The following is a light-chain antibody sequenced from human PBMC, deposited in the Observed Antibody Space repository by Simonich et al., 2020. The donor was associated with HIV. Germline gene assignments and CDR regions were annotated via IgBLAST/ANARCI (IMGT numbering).Light chain of an antibody. CDR2: EGS. Sequence: QSALTQPASVSGSPGQSITISCTGTSSDVGSYDVVSWYQQHPGKAPKLIIYEGSKRPSGVSNRFSGSKSGNTASLTISGLQAEDEADYYCCSYVSSNTLVFGGGTKLTVL. J-gene: IGLJ2*01. CDR3: CSYVSSNTLV. V-gene: IGLV2-23*01. CDR1: SSDVGSYDV.